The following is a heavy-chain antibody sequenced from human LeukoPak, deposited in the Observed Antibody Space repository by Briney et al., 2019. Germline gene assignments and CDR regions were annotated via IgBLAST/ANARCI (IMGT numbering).Heavy chain of an antibody. V-gene: IGHV1-69*04. CDR2: IIPIFGIA. CDR3: ARGVDYGDYHFDY. D-gene: IGHD4-17*01. J-gene: IGHJ4*02. Sequence: SVKVSCKASGGTFSSYAISWVRQAPGQGLEWMGRIIPIFGIANYSQKFQGRVTITADKSTSTTYMELSSLRAEDTAVYYCARGVDYGDYHFDYWGQGTLVTVSS. CDR1: GGTFSSYA.